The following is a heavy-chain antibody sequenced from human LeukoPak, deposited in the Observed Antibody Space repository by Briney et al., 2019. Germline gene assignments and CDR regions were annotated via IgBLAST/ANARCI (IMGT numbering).Heavy chain of an antibody. CDR3: ARGFYDSSGYYGYDY. J-gene: IGHJ4*02. CDR2: IYYSGST. CDR1: GGSISSGDYY. V-gene: IGHV4-30-4*01. Sequence: PSETLSLTCTVSGGSISSGDYYWSWIRQPPGKGLEWIGYIYYSGSTYYNPSLKSRVTISVDTSKNQFSLKLSSVTAADTAVYYCARGFYDSSGYYGYDYWGQGTLVTVSS. D-gene: IGHD3-22*01.